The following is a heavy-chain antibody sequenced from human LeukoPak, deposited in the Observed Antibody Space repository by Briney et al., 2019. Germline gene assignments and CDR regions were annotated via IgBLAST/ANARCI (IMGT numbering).Heavy chain of an antibody. CDR2: ISGSGGAT. D-gene: IGHD6-13*01. J-gene: IGHJ4*02. Sequence: PGGSLRLSCAASGFTFSTYTMSWVRQAPGKGLEWVSSISGSGGATYSADSVKSRFTISRDNSKDTLFLHMTSLRAEDTAVYYCAKRNGYYSSWYLINFDYWGQGNLVTVSS. V-gene: IGHV3-23*01. CDR1: GFTFSTYT. CDR3: AKRNGYYSSWYLINFDY.